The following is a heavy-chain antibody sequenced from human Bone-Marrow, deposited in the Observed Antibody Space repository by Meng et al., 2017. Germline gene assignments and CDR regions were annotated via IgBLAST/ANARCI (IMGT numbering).Heavy chain of an antibody. J-gene: IGHJ6*02. CDR2: INPNSGGT. D-gene: IGHD3-22*01. CDR3: ARARDRDSSGYYYVDYYYGMDV. V-gene: IGHV1-2*02. Sequence: ASVKVSCKASGYTFTGYYMHWVRQAPGQGLEWMGWINPNSGGTNYAQKFQGRVTMTRDTSISTAYMELSRLRSDDTAVYYCARARDRDSSGYYYVDYYYGMDVWGQGTTVTVSS. CDR1: GYTFTGYY.